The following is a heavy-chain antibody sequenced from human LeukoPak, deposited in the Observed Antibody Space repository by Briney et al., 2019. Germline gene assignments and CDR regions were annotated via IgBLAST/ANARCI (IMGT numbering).Heavy chain of an antibody. Sequence: GRSLRLSCAASGFTFSSYGMHWVRQAPGKGLEWVAVIWYDGSNKYYADSVKGRFTISRDNSKNTLYLQMNSLRAEDTAVYYCAVGLQMGRLFDYWGQGTLVTVSS. J-gene: IGHJ4*02. CDR2: IWYDGSNK. CDR3: AVGLQMGRLFDY. D-gene: IGHD5-24*01. CDR1: GFTFSSYG. V-gene: IGHV3-33*01.